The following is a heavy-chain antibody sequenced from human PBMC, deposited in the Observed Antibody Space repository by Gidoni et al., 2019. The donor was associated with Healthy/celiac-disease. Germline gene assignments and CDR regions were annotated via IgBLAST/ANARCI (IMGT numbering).Heavy chain of an antibody. D-gene: IGHD7-27*01. J-gene: IGHJ4*02. Sequence: QVQLVQSGAEVKKPGSSVQVSCKASGGTFSSYAISWVRQAPGQGLEWMGRIIPILGIANYAQKFQGRVTITADKSTSTAYMELSSLRSEDTAVYYCARDTSSGEFDYWGQGTLVTVSS. CDR2: IIPILGIA. CDR1: GGTFSSYA. V-gene: IGHV1-69*09. CDR3: ARDTSSGEFDY.